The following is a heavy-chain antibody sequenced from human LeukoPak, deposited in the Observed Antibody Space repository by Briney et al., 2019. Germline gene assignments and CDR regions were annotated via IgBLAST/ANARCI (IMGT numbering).Heavy chain of an antibody. J-gene: IGHJ4*02. CDR2: IRCKAYGGTT. CDR3: TRDVYYYGSSVPRE. D-gene: IGHD3-22*01. Sequence: PGRSLRLSCTSSGFTLGEYAVSGVRQAPGKGLEWVGFIRCKAYGGTTEYAASVKGRFTISRDDSKSIAYLQMNSLKIEDTAVYYCTRDVYYYGSSVPREWGQGTLVTVSS. V-gene: IGHV3-49*04. CDR1: GFTLGEYA.